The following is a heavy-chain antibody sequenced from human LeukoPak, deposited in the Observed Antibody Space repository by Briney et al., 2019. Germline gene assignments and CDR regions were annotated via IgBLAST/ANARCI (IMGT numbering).Heavy chain of an antibody. Sequence: SETLSLTCTVSGASISSYYWSWVRQPAGKGLEWIGRIYPSGSTNYNPSLKSRVTMSVDTSKNQFSLKLSSVTVADTAVCYCARDRNLVVVPAVANFDYWGQGTLVTVSS. V-gene: IGHV4-4*07. CDR1: GASISSYY. J-gene: IGHJ4*02. D-gene: IGHD2-2*01. CDR3: ARDRNLVVVPAVANFDY. CDR2: IYPSGST.